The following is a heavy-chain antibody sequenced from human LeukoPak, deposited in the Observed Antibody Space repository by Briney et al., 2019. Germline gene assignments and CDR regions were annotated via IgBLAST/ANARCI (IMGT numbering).Heavy chain of an antibody. V-gene: IGHV3-21*01. CDR1: GFTFSSCS. J-gene: IGHJ4*02. CDR2: ISSSSSYI. D-gene: IGHD6-13*01. CDR3: ARDHGSSWYARPGYFDY. Sequence: GGSLRLSCAVSGFTFSSCSMNWVRQAPGKGLEWVSSISSSSSYIYYADSVKGRFTISRDNAKNSLYLQMNSLRAEDTAVYYCARDHGSSWYARPGYFDYWGQGTLVTVSS.